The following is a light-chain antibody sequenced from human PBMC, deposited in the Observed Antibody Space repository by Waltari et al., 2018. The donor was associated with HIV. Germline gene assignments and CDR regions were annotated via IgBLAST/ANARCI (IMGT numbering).Light chain of an antibody. Sequence: DIVMTQSPDSLAVSLGERATINCKSSQSVLYSSNNENYLGWYQPKPGQPPKLLIYWASTRDSGVPDRFSGSGSGTDFTLTISSLQAEDVAVYYCQQYYSTPQTFGQGTKVEIK. CDR1: QSVLYSSNNENY. V-gene: IGKV4-1*01. CDR3: QQYYSTPQT. J-gene: IGKJ1*01. CDR2: WAS.